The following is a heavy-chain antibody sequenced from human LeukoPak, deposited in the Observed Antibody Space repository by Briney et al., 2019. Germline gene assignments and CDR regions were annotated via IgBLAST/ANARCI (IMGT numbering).Heavy chain of an antibody. V-gene: IGHV1-18*04. Sequence: ASVKVSCKASGYTFTGYYMHWVRQAPGQGLEWMGWISAYNGNTNYAQKLQGRVTMTTDTSTSTAYMELRSLRSDDTAVYYCARVSVAAAVPFDYWGQGTLVTVSS. J-gene: IGHJ4*02. CDR1: GYTFTGYY. CDR2: ISAYNGNT. CDR3: ARVSVAAAVPFDY. D-gene: IGHD6-13*01.